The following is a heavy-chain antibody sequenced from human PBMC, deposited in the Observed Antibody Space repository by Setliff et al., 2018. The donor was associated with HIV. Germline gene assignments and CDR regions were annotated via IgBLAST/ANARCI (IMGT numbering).Heavy chain of an antibody. CDR2: IYYSGST. Sequence: PSETLSLTCTVSAGSIRSSTYYWAWIRQPPGKGLEWIGTIYYSGSTYYNPSLKSRVTISVDTSKNQFSLKLRSVSAADTAVYYCARQFWMLTTLYFDSLGPGTLVTVSS. V-gene: IGHV4-39*01. D-gene: IGHD3-16*01. CDR1: AGSIRSSTYY. J-gene: IGHJ4*02. CDR3: ARQFWMLTTLYFDS.